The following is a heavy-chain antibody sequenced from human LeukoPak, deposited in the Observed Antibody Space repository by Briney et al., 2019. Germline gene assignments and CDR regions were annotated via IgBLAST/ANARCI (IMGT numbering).Heavy chain of an antibody. D-gene: IGHD2-21*02. Sequence: PSETLSLTCAVYGGSFSGYYWSWIRQPPGKGLEWTGEINHSGSTNYNPSLKSRVTISVDTSKNQFSLKLSSVTAADTAVYYCARGPPYCGGDCYSSFDYWGQGTLVTVSS. J-gene: IGHJ4*02. CDR1: GGSFSGYY. CDR3: ARGPPYCGGDCYSSFDY. CDR2: INHSGST. V-gene: IGHV4-34*01.